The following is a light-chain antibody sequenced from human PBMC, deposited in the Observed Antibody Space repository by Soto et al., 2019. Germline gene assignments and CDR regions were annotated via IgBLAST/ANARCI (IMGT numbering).Light chain of an antibody. CDR2: GVS. J-gene: IGLJ3*02. CDR3: SSYTAYTTLWV. Sequence: QSALTQPASVSGSPGQSITISCTGTASDIGNYNYVSWYQQHPGKAPKLIIYGVSNRPSGVSNRFSGSKSGNAASLTISGVQAEDEADYYCSSYTAYTTLWVFGGGT. CDR1: ASDIGNYNY. V-gene: IGLV2-14*01.